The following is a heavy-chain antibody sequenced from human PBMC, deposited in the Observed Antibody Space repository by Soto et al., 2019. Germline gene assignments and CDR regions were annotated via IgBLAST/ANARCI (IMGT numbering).Heavy chain of an antibody. CDR3: ARDRILGGMDV. CDR2: IKQDGSEK. CDR1: GFTLSRYW. D-gene: IGHD3-16*01. V-gene: IGHV3-7*01. Sequence: GGSLRLSCAASGFTLSRYWMSWVRQAPGKGLEWVANIKQDGSEKYYVDSVKGRFTISRDNAKNSLFVQMNSLRAEDTAVYYCARDRILGGMDVWGQGTTVTVSS. J-gene: IGHJ6*02.